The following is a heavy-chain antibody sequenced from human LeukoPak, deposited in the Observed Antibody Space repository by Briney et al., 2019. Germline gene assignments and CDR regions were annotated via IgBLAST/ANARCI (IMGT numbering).Heavy chain of an antibody. Sequence: GGSLRLSCAASRFTFRSYWMRWVRQAPGKGLEWVANIKQDGSEKNYVDSVKGRFTISRDNAKNSLYLQMNSLRAEDTAVYYCASGLELDYWGQGTLVIVSS. CDR3: ASGLELDY. V-gene: IGHV3-7*03. CDR1: RFTFRSYW. J-gene: IGHJ4*02. CDR2: IKQDGSEK.